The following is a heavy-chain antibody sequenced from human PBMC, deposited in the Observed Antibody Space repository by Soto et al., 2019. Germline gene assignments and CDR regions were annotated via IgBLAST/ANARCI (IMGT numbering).Heavy chain of an antibody. D-gene: IGHD3-22*01. V-gene: IGHV3-23*01. J-gene: IGHJ4*02. Sequence: EVQLLESGGGLVQPGGSLRLSCEASGFTFSAYAMSWVRQAPGKGLEWVSALTDNGGGTYYADSVKGRFTVARDNFKNTPYLQMNSLRAEDTAIYYCAKVVVPPSSGYYFDYWGQGALVTVSS. CDR1: GFTFSAYA. CDR3: AKVVVPPSSGYYFDY. CDR2: LTDNGGGT.